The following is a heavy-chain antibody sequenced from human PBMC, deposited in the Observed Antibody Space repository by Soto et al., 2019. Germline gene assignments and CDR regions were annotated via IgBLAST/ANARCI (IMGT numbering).Heavy chain of an antibody. CDR3: VKVQNWFDP. Sequence: PGGSLRLSCLTSGFTFSSYAMSWVRQAPGKGLEWVASISGGGDTTYYADFVKGRFTISRDTSKHTVYMEMKSLRADDTAVYYCVKVQNWFDPWGQGTQVTVSS. V-gene: IGHV3-23*01. J-gene: IGHJ5*02. CDR1: GFTFSSYA. CDR2: ISGGGDTT.